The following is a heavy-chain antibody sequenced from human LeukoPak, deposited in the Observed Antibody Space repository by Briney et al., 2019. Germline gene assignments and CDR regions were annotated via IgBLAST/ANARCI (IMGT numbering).Heavy chain of an antibody. CDR2: IIPIFGTA. J-gene: IGHJ4*02. CDR1: GGTFSSYA. V-gene: IGHV1-69*13. CDR3: ARGSKPNYYGSGSYLY. Sequence: SVKVSCKAAGGTFSSYAISWVRQAPGQGLEWMGGIIPIFGTANYAQKFQGRVTITADESTSTAYMELRSLRSDDTAVYYCARGSKPNYYGSGSYLYWGQGTLVTVSS. D-gene: IGHD3-10*01.